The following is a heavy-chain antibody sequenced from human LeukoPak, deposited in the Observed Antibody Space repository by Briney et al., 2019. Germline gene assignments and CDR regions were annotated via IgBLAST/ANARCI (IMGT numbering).Heavy chain of an antibody. D-gene: IGHD3-16*02. Sequence: PGGSLRPSCAASGFTFSSYAMSWVRQAPGKGLEWVSAISGGGGSTYYADSVKGRFTISRDNSKNTLYLQMNSLRAEDTAVYYCAKGAPVDDYIWGSYRPTDYFDYWGQGTLVTVSS. CDR3: AKGAPVDDYIWGSYRPTDYFDY. V-gene: IGHV3-23*01. CDR1: GFTFSSYA. CDR2: ISGGGGST. J-gene: IGHJ4*02.